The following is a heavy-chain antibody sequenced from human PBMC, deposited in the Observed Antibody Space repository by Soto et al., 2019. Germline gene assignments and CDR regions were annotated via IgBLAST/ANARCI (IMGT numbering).Heavy chain of an antibody. CDR2: ISSNGGSI. J-gene: IGHJ4*02. Sequence: GGSLRLSCSASGFAFYGFAMHWVRQAPGKGLEYVAAISSNGGSIYYVDSVKGRFTISRDNSKSTLYLQISSLRPEDTVVYYCVKGYGSGTYYVEYFDYWGQGTLVTVSS. CDR1: GFAFYGFA. D-gene: IGHD3-10*01. CDR3: VKGYGSGTYYVEYFDY. V-gene: IGHV3-64D*06.